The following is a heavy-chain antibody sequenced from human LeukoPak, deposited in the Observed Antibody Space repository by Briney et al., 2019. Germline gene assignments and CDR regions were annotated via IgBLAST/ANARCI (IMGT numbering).Heavy chain of an antibody. CDR1: GLTFSRYD. Sequence: GGSLRLSCAASGLTFSRYDMHWVRQAPGKGLEYVSTINSDGDSTYYANSVKGRFTMSRDNSKNTLYLQMGSLRPEDMAVYYCARGNSNYFHYYYMDVWGKGTTVTVSS. D-gene: IGHD4-11*01. CDR3: ARGNSNYFHYYYMDV. V-gene: IGHV3-64*01. CDR2: INSDGDST. J-gene: IGHJ6*03.